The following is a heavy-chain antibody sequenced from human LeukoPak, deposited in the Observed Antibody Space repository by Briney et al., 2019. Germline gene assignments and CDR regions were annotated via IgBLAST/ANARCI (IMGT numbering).Heavy chain of an antibody. CDR1: GYTFTSYD. V-gene: IGHV1-8*03. Sequence: GASVKVSCRASGYTFTSYDINWVRQATGQGLEWMGWMNPNSGNTGYAQKFQGRVTITRNTSISTAYMELSSLRSEDTAVYYCARKSRRGKAFDIWGQGTMVTVSS. CDR3: ARKSRRGKAFDI. D-gene: IGHD3-16*01. CDR2: MNPNSGNT. J-gene: IGHJ3*02.